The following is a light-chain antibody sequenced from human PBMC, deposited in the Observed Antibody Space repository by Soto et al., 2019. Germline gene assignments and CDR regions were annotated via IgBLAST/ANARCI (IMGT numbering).Light chain of an antibody. CDR2: GAS. J-gene: IGKJ3*01. CDR3: QQSYTAPYT. Sequence: DIQMTQSPSSLSASVGDAVSLTCRASRSISNYLNWYHQKPGRAPKLLISGASSLQRGVPSRFSGSGSGTTFTLTITSLQPDDFAIYFCQQSYTAPYTFGPGTKVEIK. CDR1: RSISNY. V-gene: IGKV1-39*01.